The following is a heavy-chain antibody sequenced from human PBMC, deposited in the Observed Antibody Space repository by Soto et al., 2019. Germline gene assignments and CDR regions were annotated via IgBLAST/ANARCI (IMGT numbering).Heavy chain of an antibody. J-gene: IGHJ4*02. D-gene: IGHD5-18*01. CDR2: ISHDGSNN. Sequence: QVHLVESGGAVVQPGRSLRLSCAASGFTFSSYAMHWVRQAPGKGLEGVAHISHDGSNNYYADSLKGRFTISIDNSKKMVYLQLNSLRVDDSAVYDCAIDRAMVVIVPRYWGQGTLVTVSS. CDR1: GFTFSSYA. CDR3: AIDRAMVVIVPRY. V-gene: IGHV3-30-3*01.